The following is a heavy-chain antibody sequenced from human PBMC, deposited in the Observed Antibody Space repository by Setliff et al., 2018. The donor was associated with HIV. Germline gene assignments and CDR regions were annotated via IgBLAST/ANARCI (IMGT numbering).Heavy chain of an antibody. J-gene: IGHJ5*02. CDR1: GGSITSGNYY. Sequence: ETLSLTCRVYGGSITSGNYYWGWIRQAPGKGLEWIASMIYGGDTWYNPSLKSRVTIYVDTANNEISLRLSSVTAEDTAIYRCARPHSGRGGGAWFDPWGQGIQVTVSS. CDR3: ARPHSGRGGGAWFDP. D-gene: IGHD6-19*01. CDR2: MIYGGDT. V-gene: IGHV4-39*01.